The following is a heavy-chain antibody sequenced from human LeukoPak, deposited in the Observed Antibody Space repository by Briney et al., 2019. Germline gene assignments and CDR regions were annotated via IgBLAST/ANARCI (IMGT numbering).Heavy chain of an antibody. CDR3: ARRGYYSINNWFDP. V-gene: IGHV4-34*01. CDR1: GGSISSYY. J-gene: IGHJ5*02. D-gene: IGHD3-10*01. CDR2: INHSGST. Sequence: SETLSLTCTVSGGSISSYYWSWIRQPPGQGLEWIGEINHSGSTNYNPSLKSRVTISVDTSKNQFSLKLSSVTAADTAVYYCARRGYYSINNWFDPWGQGTLVTVSS.